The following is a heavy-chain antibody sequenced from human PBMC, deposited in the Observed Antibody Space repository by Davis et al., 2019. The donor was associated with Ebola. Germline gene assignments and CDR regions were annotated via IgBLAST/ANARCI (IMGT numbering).Heavy chain of an antibody. J-gene: IGHJ3*02. Sequence: MPSETLSLTCAVSGGSISSDDYSWSWIRQPPGKGLEWIGYIYYSGSTNYNPSLKSRVTISVDTSKNQFSLKLSSVTAADTAVYYCARRQYYYDSSGYHIGAFDIWGQGTMVTVSS. CDR3: ARRQYYYDSSGYHIGAFDI. CDR1: GGSISSDDYS. V-gene: IGHV4-61*08. D-gene: IGHD3-22*01. CDR2: IYYSGST.